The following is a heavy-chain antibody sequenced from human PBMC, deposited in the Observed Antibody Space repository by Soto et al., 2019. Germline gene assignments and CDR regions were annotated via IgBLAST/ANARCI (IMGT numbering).Heavy chain of an antibody. D-gene: IGHD1-26*01. CDR2: VYNSGTT. CDR3: ARHDGIVGASKF. V-gene: IGHV4-39*01. J-gene: IGHJ4*02. Sequence: PSETLSLTCTVSGDSISSSNSYWGWIRHPPGKGLEWIGAVYNSGTTYYSPSLKSRVTVSVDTSKSQFSLKLTSVTAADTALYYCARHDGIVGASKFWGQGTLVTVS. CDR1: GDSISSSNSY.